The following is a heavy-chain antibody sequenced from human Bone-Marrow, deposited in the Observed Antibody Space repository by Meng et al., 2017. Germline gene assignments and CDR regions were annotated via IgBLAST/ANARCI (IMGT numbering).Heavy chain of an antibody. CDR3: ARFGSSATLFDY. Sequence: SETLSLTCTVSGGSISSYYWTWIRQPPGKGLEWIGYVSYSGNTNYNPSLMSRVTMSVDTSKNQFSLKLASVTAADTAVYYCARFGSSATLFDYWGQGTLVTVSS. CDR2: VSYSGNT. J-gene: IGHJ4*02. D-gene: IGHD6-6*01. V-gene: IGHV4-59*01. CDR1: GGSISSYY.